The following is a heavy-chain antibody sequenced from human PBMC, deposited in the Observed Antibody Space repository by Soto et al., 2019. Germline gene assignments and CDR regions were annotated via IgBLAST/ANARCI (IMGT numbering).Heavy chain of an antibody. D-gene: IGHD3-22*01. CDR2: ISRTGDSA. CDR1: GFSFSDYA. V-gene: IGHV3-23*01. J-gene: IGHJ5*01. Sequence: EVHLLESGGALVQPGGSLTLSCAASGFSFSDYAMSWVRQAPGKGLEWVSSISRTGDSAYYADSVKGRFAISRDRSKKRLTRQMNSLRAEDTAVYYCAKGPDASGYYHNWFDSWGQGTPITVSS. CDR3: AKGPDASGYYHNWFDS.